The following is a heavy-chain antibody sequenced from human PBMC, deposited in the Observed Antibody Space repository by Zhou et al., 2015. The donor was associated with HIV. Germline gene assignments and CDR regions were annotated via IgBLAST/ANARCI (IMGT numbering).Heavy chain of an antibody. Sequence: QVQLLESGGGLVKPGESLRLSCAASGFTFSDYYMTWIRQAPGKGLEWVSYISSRGTSIYYADSVKGRFTISRDNAKNSLYLQMNSLRAEDTAVYYCARAVLTATDYYYYYMDVWGKGTTVTVSS. D-gene: IGHD1-20*01. V-gene: IGHV3-11*04. CDR2: ISSRGTSI. CDR3: ARAVLTATDYYYYYMDV. CDR1: GFTFSDYY. J-gene: IGHJ6*03.